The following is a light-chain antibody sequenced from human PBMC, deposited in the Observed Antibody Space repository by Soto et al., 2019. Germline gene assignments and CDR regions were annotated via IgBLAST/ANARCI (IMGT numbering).Light chain of an antibody. CDR1: QSFISNH. Sequence: DIVLTQSPGTLSLSPGERATLYCRASQSFISNHLAWYQQKPGQAPRLLIYGGSSRATGIPVRFSGSGSETDFTLTITRLEPEDFAVYYCQQYGNSPLTFGGGTKVDIK. CDR2: GGS. V-gene: IGKV3-20*01. J-gene: IGKJ4*01. CDR3: QQYGNSPLT.